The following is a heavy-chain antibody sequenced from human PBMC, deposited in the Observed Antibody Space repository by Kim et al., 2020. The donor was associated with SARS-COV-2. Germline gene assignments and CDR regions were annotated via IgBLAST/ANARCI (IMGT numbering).Heavy chain of an antibody. Sequence: PTSGNTKYAQKIQGRVTTTRDKSLSTAYMELSRLRSDDTAVYYCARGLDYWGQGTLVTVSS. CDR2: PTSGNT. J-gene: IGHJ4*02. V-gene: IGHV1-2*02. CDR3: ARGLDY.